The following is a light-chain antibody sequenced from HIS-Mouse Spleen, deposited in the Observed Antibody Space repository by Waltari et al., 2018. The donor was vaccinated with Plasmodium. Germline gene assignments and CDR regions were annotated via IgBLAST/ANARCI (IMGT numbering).Light chain of an antibody. V-gene: IGKV3-15*01. Sequence: EIVMTQSPATLSVSQGERATLSCRASQSVSSNLAWYQQKPGQALRLLIYGASTRATGIPARFSGSGSGTEFTLTISSLQSEDFAVYYCQQYNNWSFTFGPGTKVDIK. CDR3: QQYNNWSFT. CDR2: GAS. CDR1: QSVSSN. J-gene: IGKJ3*01.